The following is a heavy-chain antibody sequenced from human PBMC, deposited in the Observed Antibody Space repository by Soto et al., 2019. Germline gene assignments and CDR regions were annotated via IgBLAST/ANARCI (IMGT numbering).Heavy chain of an antibody. D-gene: IGHD3-22*01. Sequence: GGSLRLSCAASGFTFSSYAMSWVRQAPGKGLEWVSAISGSGGSTYYADSVEGRFTISRDNSKNTLYLQMNSLRAEDTAVYYCAKATKDSSGYLPQDAFDIWGPGTMVTVSS. V-gene: IGHV3-23*01. J-gene: IGHJ3*02. CDR2: ISGSGGST. CDR3: AKATKDSSGYLPQDAFDI. CDR1: GFTFSSYA.